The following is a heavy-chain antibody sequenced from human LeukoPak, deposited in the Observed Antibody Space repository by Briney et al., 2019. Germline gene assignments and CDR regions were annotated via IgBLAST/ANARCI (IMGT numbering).Heavy chain of an antibody. CDR2: IYYSGST. CDR3: ARTVCSSTSCWFDY. CDR1: GGSISSYY. D-gene: IGHD2-2*01. V-gene: IGHV4-59*01. Sequence: KPSETLSLTCTVSGGSISSYYWSWTRQPPGKGLEWIGYIYYSGSTNYNPSLKSRVTLSVDTSKNQFSLKLSSVTAADTAVYYCARTVCSSTSCWFDYWGQGTLVTVSS. J-gene: IGHJ4*02.